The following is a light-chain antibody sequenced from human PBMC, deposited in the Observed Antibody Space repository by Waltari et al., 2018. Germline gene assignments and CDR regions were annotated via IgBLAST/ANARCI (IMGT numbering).Light chain of an antibody. Sequence: EIVMTQSPATLSVSQGERATLSCRASQSVSSNLAWYQQKPGQAPRLLIYGASTRATGIPARFSGSGPGTEFTLTISSLQSEDFAVYYCQQYNNWPLTFGGGTKVEIK. CDR3: QQYNNWPLT. V-gene: IGKV3-15*01. CDR2: GAS. CDR1: QSVSSN. J-gene: IGKJ4*01.